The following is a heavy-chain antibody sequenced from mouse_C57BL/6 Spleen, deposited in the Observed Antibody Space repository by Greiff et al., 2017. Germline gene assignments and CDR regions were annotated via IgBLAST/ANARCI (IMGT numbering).Heavy chain of an antibody. V-gene: IGHV5-16*01. CDR3: ARGDITTVVAPYFDY. D-gene: IGHD1-1*01. J-gene: IGHJ2*01. CDR1: GFTFSDYY. CDR2: INYDGSST. Sequence: EVKLVESEGGLVQPGSSMKLSCTASGFTFSDYYMAWVRQVPEKGLEWVANINYDGSSTYYLDSLKSRFIISRDNAKNILYLQMSSLKSEDTATYYCARGDITTVVAPYFDYWGQGTTLTVSS.